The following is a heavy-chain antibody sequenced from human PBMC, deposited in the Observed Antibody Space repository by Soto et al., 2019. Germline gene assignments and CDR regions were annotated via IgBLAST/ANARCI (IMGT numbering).Heavy chain of an antibody. D-gene: IGHD4-17*01. J-gene: IGHJ4*02. Sequence: QVQLQESGPGLVKPSETLSLTCTVSGGSVSSGSYYWSWIRQHPGKGLEWIGHIYYSGSTNYNTSLRSRVTISVDTSKNQFSLKLSSVTAADTAVYYCARVTVGARGGYFDYWGQGTLVTVSS. V-gene: IGHV4-61*01. CDR3: ARVTVGARGGYFDY. CDR2: IYYSGST. CDR1: GGSVSSGSYY.